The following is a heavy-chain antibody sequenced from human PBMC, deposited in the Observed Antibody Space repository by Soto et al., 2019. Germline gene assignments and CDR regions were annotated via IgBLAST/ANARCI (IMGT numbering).Heavy chain of an antibody. CDR2: ISWNSGSI. CDR1: GFPFCDYS. Sequence: ALGPSFAPPGFPFCDYSMPRGRQTPGKGLGWVSGISWNSGSIGYADSVKGRFTISRDNAKNSLYLQMNSLRAEDTALYYCAKDSAIYCSSTSCYGYFQHWGQGTLVTVSS. CDR3: AKDSAIYCSSTSCYGYFQH. V-gene: IGHV3-9*01. J-gene: IGHJ1*01. D-gene: IGHD2-2*01.